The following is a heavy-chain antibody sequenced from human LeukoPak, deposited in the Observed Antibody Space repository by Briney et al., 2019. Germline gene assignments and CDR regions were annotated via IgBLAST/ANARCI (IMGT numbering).Heavy chain of an antibody. CDR1: GGSFSGYY. CDR2: INHSGST. D-gene: IGHD3-10*01. J-gene: IGHJ5*02. Sequence: SETLPLTCAVYGGSFSGYYWSWIRQPPGKGLEWIGEINHSGSTNYNPSLKSRVTISVDTSKNQFSLKLSSVTAADTAVYYCARHAEYYYGSGSYSNWFDPWGQGTLVTVSS. V-gene: IGHV4-34*01. CDR3: ARHAEYYYGSGSYSNWFDP.